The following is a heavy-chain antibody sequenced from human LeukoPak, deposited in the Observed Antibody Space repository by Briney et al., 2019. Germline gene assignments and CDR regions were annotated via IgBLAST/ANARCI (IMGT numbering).Heavy chain of an antibody. J-gene: IGHJ5*02. CDR3: ARDIAAAGT. V-gene: IGHV3-9*01. CDR1: GFIFNDYA. Sequence: GGSLRLSCVASGFIFNDYAMHWVRQAPGRGLEWVSGITWNSRDIGYADSVKGRFTISRDNAKNSLYLQMNSLRTEDTALYYCARDIAAAGTWGQGTLVTVSS. CDR2: ITWNSRDI. D-gene: IGHD6-13*01.